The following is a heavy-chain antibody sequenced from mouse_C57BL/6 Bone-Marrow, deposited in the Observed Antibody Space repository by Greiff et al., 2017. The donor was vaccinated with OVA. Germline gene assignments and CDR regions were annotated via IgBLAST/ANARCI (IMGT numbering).Heavy chain of an antibody. CDR3: ARLYSNFGY. J-gene: IGHJ2*01. Sequence: VQLQESGPELVKPGASVKISCKASGYAFSSSWMNWVKQRPGKGLEWIGRIYPGDGDTNYNGKFKGKATLTADKSSSTAYMQLSSLTSEDSAVYFCARLYSNFGYWGQGTTLTVSS. D-gene: IGHD2-5*01. CDR2: IYPGDGDT. V-gene: IGHV1-82*01. CDR1: GYAFSSSW.